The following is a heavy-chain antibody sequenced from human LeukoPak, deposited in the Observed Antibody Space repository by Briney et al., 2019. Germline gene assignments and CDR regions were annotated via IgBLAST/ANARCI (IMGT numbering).Heavy chain of an antibody. Sequence: ASVTVSCKASGYTFTSYDINWVRQATGQGLEWMGWMNPNSGNTGYAQKFQGRVTITRNTSISTAYMELSSLRSEDTAVYYCARHQKGYFPTYYYYYYGMDVWGQGTTVTVSS. CDR1: GYTFTSYD. CDR2: MNPNSGNT. CDR3: ARHQKGYFPTYYYYYYGMDV. V-gene: IGHV1-8*01. J-gene: IGHJ6*02. D-gene: IGHD2-15*01.